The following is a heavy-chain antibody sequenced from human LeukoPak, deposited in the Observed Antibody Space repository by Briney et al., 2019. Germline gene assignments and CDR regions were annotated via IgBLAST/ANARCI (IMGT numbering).Heavy chain of an antibody. Sequence: SETLSLTCTVSGVSISNHYSSWIRQPPGKGLEWIGYIYYTGNTNYNPSLQSRVTISEDTSKNQVSLKLSSVTAADTAVYYCVRHSRVVAFDYWGQGNLVTVSS. D-gene: IGHD2-15*01. V-gene: IGHV4-59*08. CDR3: VRHSRVVAFDY. CDR2: IYYTGNT. CDR1: GVSISNHY. J-gene: IGHJ4*02.